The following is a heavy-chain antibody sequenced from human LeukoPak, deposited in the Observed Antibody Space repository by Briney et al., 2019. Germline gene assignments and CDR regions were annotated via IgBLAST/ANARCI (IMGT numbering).Heavy chain of an antibody. CDR2: ISWDSGTI. V-gene: IGHV3-9*01. CDR1: GFTFDDYA. CDR3: ARDGELGSPADAFDI. D-gene: IGHD1-26*01. Sequence: GRSLRLSCAASGFTFDDYAMHWVRQAPGKGLEWVSGISWDSGTIGYADSVKGRFTISRDNAKNSLYLQMNSLRAEDTAVYYCARDGELGSPADAFDIWGQGTMVTVSS. J-gene: IGHJ3*02.